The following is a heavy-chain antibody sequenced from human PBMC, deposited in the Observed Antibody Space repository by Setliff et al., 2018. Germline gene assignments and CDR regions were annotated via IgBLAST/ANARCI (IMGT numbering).Heavy chain of an antibody. Sequence: TLSLTCTVSGDSISSTYYYWGWIRQPPGKGLEWIGSISFGGNTYYNPSLKSRVTISLDTPKNQFSLKLNSVTAADTAVYSCVRDPGHRSGTWSLDYWGQGTQVTVSS. J-gene: IGHJ4*02. CDR3: VRDPGHRSGTWSLDY. CDR2: ISFGGNT. V-gene: IGHV4-39*07. CDR1: GDSISSTYYY.